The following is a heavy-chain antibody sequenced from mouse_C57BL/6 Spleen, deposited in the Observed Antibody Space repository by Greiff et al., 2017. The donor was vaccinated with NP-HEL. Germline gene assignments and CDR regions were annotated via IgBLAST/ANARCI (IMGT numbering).Heavy chain of an antibody. CDR3: ARSGGLRLPFDY. D-gene: IGHD3-2*02. CDR1: GYAFSSSW. Sequence: VQLQESGPELVKPGASVKISCKASGYAFSSSWMNWVKQRPGKGLEWIGRIYPGDGDTNYNGKFKGKATLTADKSSSTAYMQLSSLTSEDSAVYFCARSGGLRLPFDYWGQGTTLTVSS. V-gene: IGHV1-82*01. CDR2: IYPGDGDT. J-gene: IGHJ2*01.